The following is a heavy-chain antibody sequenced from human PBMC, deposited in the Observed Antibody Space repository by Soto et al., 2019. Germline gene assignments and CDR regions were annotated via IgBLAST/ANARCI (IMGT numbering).Heavy chain of an antibody. CDR3: ARLRGTAMATDNFYY. J-gene: IGHJ4*02. CDR2: IFSNDEK. CDR1: GFSLSNARMG. V-gene: IGHV2-26*01. D-gene: IGHD5-18*01. Sequence: QVTLKESGPVLVKPTETLTLTCTVSGFSLSNARMGVSWIRQPPGKALEWLAHIFSNDEKSYSTSLKSRLTTSQDTSKSHVVRTMSNMDPVDTATYYCARLRGTAMATDNFYYWGQGILVTVSS.